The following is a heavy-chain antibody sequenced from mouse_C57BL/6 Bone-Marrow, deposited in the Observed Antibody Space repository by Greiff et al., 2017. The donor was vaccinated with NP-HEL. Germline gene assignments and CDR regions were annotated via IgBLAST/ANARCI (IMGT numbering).Heavy chain of an antibody. CDR1: GYTFTSYW. CDR3: ARWDSNYKNWYFDV. D-gene: IGHD2-5*01. CDR2: INPSNGGT. V-gene: IGHV1-53*01. J-gene: IGHJ1*03. Sequence: VQLQQPGTELVKPGASVKLSCKASGYTFTSYWMHWVKQRPGQGLEWIGNINPSNGGTNYNEKFKSKATLTVDKSSSTAYMQLSSLTSEDSAVYYCARWDSNYKNWYFDVWGTGTTVTVSS.